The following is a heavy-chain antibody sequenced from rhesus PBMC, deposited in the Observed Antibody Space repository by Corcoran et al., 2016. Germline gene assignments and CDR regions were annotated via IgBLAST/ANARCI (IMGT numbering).Heavy chain of an antibody. J-gene: IGHJ5-2*02. V-gene: IGHV4-173*01. CDR2: ISGLGGRT. CDR1: GGSISRYY. CDR3: ARVSDV. Sequence: QLQLQESGPGLVKPSETLSLTCAVSGGSISRYYWSWILQPPVKGLEWIGRISGLGGRTEYNTDLKSRVTISTDTSKNQFSRKLSSVTAADTAVYFCARVSDVWGRGVLVTVSS.